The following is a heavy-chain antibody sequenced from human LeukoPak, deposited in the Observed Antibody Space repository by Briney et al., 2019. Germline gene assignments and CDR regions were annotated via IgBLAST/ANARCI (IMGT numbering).Heavy chain of an antibody. CDR2: IYYSGST. Sequence: SETLSLTCTVSGGSISSYYWSWIRQPPGKGLEWIGYIYYSGSTNYNPSLKSRVTISVDTSKNQFSLKLSSVTAADTAVYYCARALYCSSTSCSWFDPWGQGTLVTVS. V-gene: IGHV4-59*01. D-gene: IGHD2-2*01. CDR1: GGSISSYY. CDR3: ARALYCSSTSCSWFDP. J-gene: IGHJ5*02.